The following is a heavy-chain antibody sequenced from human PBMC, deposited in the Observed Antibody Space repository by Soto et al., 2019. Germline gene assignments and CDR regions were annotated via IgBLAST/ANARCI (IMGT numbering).Heavy chain of an antibody. CDR2: IKQDGSEK. J-gene: IGHJ6*02. CDR3: ARYSSSSNYYYYGMDV. CDR1: GFTCSSYW. D-gene: IGHD6-6*01. Sequence: EVQLVESGGGLVQPGGSLRLSCAASGFTCSSYWMSWVRQAPGKGLEWVANIKQDGSEKYYVDSVKGRFTISRDNAKNSLYLQMNSLSAEDTAVYYCARYSSSSNYYYYGMDVWGQGTTVTVSS. V-gene: IGHV3-7*03.